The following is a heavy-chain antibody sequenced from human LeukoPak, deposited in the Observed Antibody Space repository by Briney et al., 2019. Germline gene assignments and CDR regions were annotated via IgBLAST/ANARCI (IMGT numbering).Heavy chain of an antibody. J-gene: IGHJ4*02. Sequence: PWETLSLTCTVSGGSISSYYWSWIRQPPGKGLGWIGYIYYSGSTNYNPSLKSRVTISADTSKNQFSLKLSSVTAADTAVYYCARLYYGSGNAFDYWGQGTLVTV. V-gene: IGHV4-59*01. D-gene: IGHD3-10*01. CDR3: ARLYYGSGNAFDY. CDR1: GGSISSYY. CDR2: IYYSGST.